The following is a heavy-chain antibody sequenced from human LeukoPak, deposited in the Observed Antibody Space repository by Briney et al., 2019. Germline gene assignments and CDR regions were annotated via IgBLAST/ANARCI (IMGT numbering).Heavy chain of an antibody. CDR1: YW. V-gene: IGHV3-7*01. Sequence: YWMSWVRQAPGKGLEWVANMKQDGSEKYYVDSVKGRFTISRDNAKNSLYLQMNSLRAEDTAVYYCARDLVVVINDAFDIWGQGTMVTVSS. CDR3: ARDLVVVINDAFDI. D-gene: IGHD3-22*01. CDR2: MKQDGSEK. J-gene: IGHJ3*02.